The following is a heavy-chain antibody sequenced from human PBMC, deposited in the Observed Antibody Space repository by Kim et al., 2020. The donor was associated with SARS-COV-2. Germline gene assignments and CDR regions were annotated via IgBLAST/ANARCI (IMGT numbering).Heavy chain of an antibody. J-gene: IGHJ5*02. V-gene: IGHV3-33*05. CDR2: ISYDGSNK. CDR3: ARVGDIVGVEGIDP. Sequence: GGSLRLSCAAYGFTFSSYGMHWVRQAPGKGLEWVAVISYDGSNKYYADSVKGRFTISRDNSKNTLYLQMNSLRAEDTAVYYCARVGDIVGVEGIDPWGQGTLVTVSS. CDR1: GFTFSSYG. D-gene: IGHD2-15*01.